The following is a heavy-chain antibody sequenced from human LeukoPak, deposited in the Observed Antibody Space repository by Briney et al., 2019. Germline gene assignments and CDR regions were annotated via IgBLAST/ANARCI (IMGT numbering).Heavy chain of an antibody. D-gene: IGHD3-3*01. J-gene: IGHJ2*01. CDR2: IYYSGST. CDR3: ARDKGWSSYWYFDL. V-gene: IGHV4-59*01. CDR1: GGSISSYY. Sequence: NPSETLSLTCTVSGGSISSYYWSWIRQPPGKGLEWTGYIYYSGSTNYNPSLKSRVTISVDTSKNQFSLKLSSVTAADTAVYYCARDKGWSSYWYFDLWGRGTLVTVSS.